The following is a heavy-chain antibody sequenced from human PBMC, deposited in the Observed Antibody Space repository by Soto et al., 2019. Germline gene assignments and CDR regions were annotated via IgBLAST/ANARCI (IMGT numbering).Heavy chain of an antibody. Sequence: EVQLLESGGGLVQPGGSLRLSCVASGFTFSSYAMSWVRQAPGKGLEWVSAISGSGSSTYYTDSVKGRFTISRDNSKNTLYLQMSSLRAEDTAVYYCAKCRDGYNYKDYWGQGTLVTVSS. V-gene: IGHV3-23*01. CDR1: GFTFSSYA. J-gene: IGHJ4*02. CDR3: AKCRDGYNYKDY. D-gene: IGHD5-12*01. CDR2: ISGSGSST.